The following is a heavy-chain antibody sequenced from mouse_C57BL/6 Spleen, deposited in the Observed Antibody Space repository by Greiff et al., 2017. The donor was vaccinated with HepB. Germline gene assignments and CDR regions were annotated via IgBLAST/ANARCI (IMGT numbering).Heavy chain of an antibody. CDR3: AREAYESWFAY. J-gene: IGHJ3*01. Sequence: QVQLQQSGAELVRPGASVKLSCKASGYTFTDYYINWVKQRPGQGLEWIARIYPGSGNTYYNEKFKGKATLTAEKSSSTAYMQLSSLTSEDSAVYFCAREAYESWFAYWGQGTLVTVSA. D-gene: IGHD6-5*01. CDR1: GYTFTDYY. CDR2: IYPGSGNT. V-gene: IGHV1-76*01.